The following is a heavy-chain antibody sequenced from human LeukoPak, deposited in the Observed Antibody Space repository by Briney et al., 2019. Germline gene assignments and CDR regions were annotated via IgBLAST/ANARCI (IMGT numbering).Heavy chain of an antibody. J-gene: IGHJ6*04. CDR1: GFSFSSYA. D-gene: IGHD3-10*02. Sequence: PGGSLRLSCATSGFSFSSYAMSWVRQAPGKGLEWVSYISSSGSTIYYADSVKGRFTISRDNAKNSLYLQMNSLRAEDTAVYYCAELGITMIGGVWGKGSTVTISS. V-gene: IGHV3-48*03. CDR3: AELGITMIGGV. CDR2: ISSSGSTI.